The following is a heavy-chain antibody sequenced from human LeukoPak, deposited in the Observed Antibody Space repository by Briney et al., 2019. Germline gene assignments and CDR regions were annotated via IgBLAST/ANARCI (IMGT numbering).Heavy chain of an antibody. Sequence: GGSLRLSCAASGFTFSGYWMHWVRQAPGKGLVWVSRINSDGSSTNYADSVKGRFTISRDNAKNTLYLQMNSLRAEDTAVYYCARLDTAMVTYPFDIWGQGIMVTVSS. V-gene: IGHV3-74*01. D-gene: IGHD5-18*01. CDR1: GFTFSGYW. CDR2: INSDGSST. J-gene: IGHJ3*02. CDR3: ARLDTAMVTYPFDI.